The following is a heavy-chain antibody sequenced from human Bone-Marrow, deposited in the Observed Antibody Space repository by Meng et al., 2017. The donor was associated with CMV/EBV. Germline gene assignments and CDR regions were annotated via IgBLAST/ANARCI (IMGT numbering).Heavy chain of an antibody. D-gene: IGHD3-3*01. CDR3: AKDDSAYFDFRSGYSTPPDY. V-gene: IGHV3-30*02. CDR1: GFSFGSYG. J-gene: IGHJ4*02. CDR2: IRYDGNNK. Sequence: GESLKISCAASGFSFGSYGMQWVRQAPGKGLEWVSFIRYDGNNKDYGASVKGRFTVSRDNSKNMVYLQMNSLRAEDTAVYYCAKDDSAYFDFRSGYSTPPDYWGQGTLATVSS.